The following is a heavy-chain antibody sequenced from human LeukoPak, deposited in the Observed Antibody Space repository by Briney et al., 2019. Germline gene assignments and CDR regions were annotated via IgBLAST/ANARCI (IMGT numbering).Heavy chain of an antibody. D-gene: IGHD1-1*01. J-gene: IGHJ6*03. CDR3: ARGTTGTDYYYYYMDV. Sequence: PSETLSLTCTVSGGSISSYYWSWIRQPPGKGLEWIGYIYYSGSTNYNPSLKSRVTISVDTSKNQFSLKLSSVTAADTAVYYCARGTTGTDYYYYYMDVWGKGTTVTVSS. V-gene: IGHV4-59*01. CDR1: GGSISSYY. CDR2: IYYSGST.